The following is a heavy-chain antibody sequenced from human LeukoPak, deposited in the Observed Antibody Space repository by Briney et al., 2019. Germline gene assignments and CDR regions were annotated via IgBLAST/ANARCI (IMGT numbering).Heavy chain of an antibody. J-gene: IGHJ6*02. D-gene: IGHD6-13*01. V-gene: IGHV4-4*07. CDR3: ARLPVVRIDDGSWYYYYGMDV. CDR2: IYTSGST. CDR1: GGSISSYY. Sequence: PSETLSLTCTVSGGSISSYYWSWIRQPAGKGLEWIGRIYTSGSTNYNPSLKSRVTMSVDTSKNQFSLKLSSVTAADTAVYYCARLPVVRIDDGSWYYYYGMDVWGQGTTVTVSS.